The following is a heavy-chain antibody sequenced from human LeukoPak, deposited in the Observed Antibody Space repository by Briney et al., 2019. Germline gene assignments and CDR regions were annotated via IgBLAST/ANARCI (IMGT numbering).Heavy chain of an antibody. CDR3: ARRARRGYSYGYFGY. D-gene: IGHD5-18*01. CDR1: GGSFSGYY. V-gene: IGHV4-34*01. Sequence: SETLSLTCAVYGGSFSGYYWSWIRPPPGKGLEWIGEINHSGSTNYNPSLKSRVTISVDTSKNQFSLKLSSVTAADTAVYYCARRARRGYSYGYFGYWGQGTLVTVSS. CDR2: INHSGST. J-gene: IGHJ4*02.